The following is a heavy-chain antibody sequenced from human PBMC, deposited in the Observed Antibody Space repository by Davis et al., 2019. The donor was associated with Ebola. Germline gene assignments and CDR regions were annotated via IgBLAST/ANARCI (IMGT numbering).Heavy chain of an antibody. CDR2: IYYSGST. D-gene: IGHD3-10*01. CDR1: GGSISSSSYY. J-gene: IGHJ3*02. V-gene: IGHV4-39*01. CDR3: ARLMGYYYGSGSYLDAFDI. Sequence: GSLRLSCTVSGGSISSSSYYWGWIRQPPGKGLEWIGSIYYSGSTYYNPSLKSRVTISVDTSKNQFSLKLSSVTAADTAVYYCARLMGYYYGSGSYLDAFDIWGQGTMVTVSS.